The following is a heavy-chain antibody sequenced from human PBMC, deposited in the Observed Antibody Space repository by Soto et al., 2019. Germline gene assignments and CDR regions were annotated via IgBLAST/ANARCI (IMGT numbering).Heavy chain of an antibody. D-gene: IGHD2-15*01. Sequence: QVQLVESGGGVVQPGRSLRLSCAASGFTFSSYGMHWIRQAPGKGLEWVAVISYDGSNKYYADSVKGRFTISRDNSKNTLYLQMNSLRAEDTAVYYCAKDRDIAVVVAALQHWGQGTLVTVSS. CDR3: AKDRDIAVVVAALQH. V-gene: IGHV3-30*18. CDR2: ISYDGSNK. J-gene: IGHJ1*01. CDR1: GFTFSSYG.